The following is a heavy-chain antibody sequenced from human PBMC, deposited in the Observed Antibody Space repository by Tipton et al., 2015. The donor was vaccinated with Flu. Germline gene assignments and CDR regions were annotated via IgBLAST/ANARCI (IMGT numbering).Heavy chain of an antibody. D-gene: IGHD2-21*01. CDR1: GGSFSGYY. V-gene: IGHV4-34*01. J-gene: IGHJ4*02. CDR2: INHSGST. Sequence: TLSLTCAVYGGSFSGYYWSWIRQPPGKGLEWIGEINHSGSTNYNPSLKSRVTISVDTSKNQFSLKLSSVTAADTAVYYCARGHKNGGGGKVFDYWGQGTLVTVSS. CDR3: ARGHKNGGGGKVFDY.